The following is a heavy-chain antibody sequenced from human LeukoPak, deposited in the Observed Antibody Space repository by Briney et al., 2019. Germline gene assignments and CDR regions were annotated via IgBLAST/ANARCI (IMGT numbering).Heavy chain of an antibody. Sequence: GGSLRLSCAASGFTFSSYGMHWVRQAPGKGLEWVAFIRYDGSEKYYADSVKGRFTISRDNSKNTLYLQMNSLRAEDTAVYYCARDLMLAAAGEGWGQGTLVTVSS. J-gene: IGHJ4*02. D-gene: IGHD6-13*01. V-gene: IGHV3-30*02. CDR2: IRYDGSEK. CDR1: GFTFSSYG. CDR3: ARDLMLAAAGEG.